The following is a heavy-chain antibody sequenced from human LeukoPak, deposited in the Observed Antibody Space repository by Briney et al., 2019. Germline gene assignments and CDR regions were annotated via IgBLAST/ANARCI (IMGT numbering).Heavy chain of an antibody. CDR3: ANTRAGHSSGRDPGWPMDY. CDR2: ISGSGGIT. J-gene: IGHJ4*02. D-gene: IGHD3-22*01. CDR1: GFTFGSYA. V-gene: IGHV3-23*01. Sequence: GGSLRLSCAASGFTFGSYAIYWVRQAPGKGLEWVSGISGSGGITYFADSVKGRFTISRDNSRNTVYLQINSLRAEDTDLYYCANTRAGHSSGRDPGWPMDYWGQGTLVTVSS.